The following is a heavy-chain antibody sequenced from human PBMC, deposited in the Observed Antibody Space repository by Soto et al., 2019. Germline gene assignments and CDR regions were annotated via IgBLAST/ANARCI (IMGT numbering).Heavy chain of an antibody. CDR1: GVSLSSYA. CDR2: ISYDGSNK. CDR3: ARASWMYYGRLTGNPPDGMDV. Sequence: SMRLSCAASGVSLSSYAMHWVRQDPGKGLEWVAVISYDGSNKYYADSVKGRFTISRDNSKNTLYLQMNSLRAEDTAVYYCARASWMYYGRLTGNPPDGMDVWGQGTTVTVSS. V-gene: IGHV3-30-3*01. J-gene: IGHJ6*02. D-gene: IGHD3-9*01.